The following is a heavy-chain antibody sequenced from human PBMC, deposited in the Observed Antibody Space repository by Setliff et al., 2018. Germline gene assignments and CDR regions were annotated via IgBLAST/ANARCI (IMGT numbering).Heavy chain of an antibody. D-gene: IGHD4-17*01. V-gene: IGHV4-59*11. Sequence: SETLSLTCTVSGGSISSHYWSWIRQPPGKGLEWIGIIYYSGSTNYNPSLKSRVTISVDTSKNQFSLKLSSVTAADTAVYYCAGRRLDYGGNLGAFDIWGQGTMVTVSS. CDR2: IYYSGST. CDR3: AGRRLDYGGNLGAFDI. CDR1: GGSISSHY. J-gene: IGHJ3*02.